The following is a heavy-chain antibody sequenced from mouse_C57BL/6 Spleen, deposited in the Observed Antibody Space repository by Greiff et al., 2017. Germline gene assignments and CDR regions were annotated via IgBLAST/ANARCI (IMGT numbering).Heavy chain of an antibody. V-gene: IGHV1-54*01. D-gene: IGHD2-2*01. CDR2: INPGSGGT. CDR1: GYAFTNYL. J-gene: IGHJ4*01. CDR3: ARGGVTRAMDY. Sequence: QVQLKESGAELVRPGTSVKVSCKASGYAFTNYLIEWVKQRPGQGLEWIGVINPGSGGTNYNEKFKGKATLTADKSSSTAYMQLSSLTSEDSAVYFCARGGVTRAMDYWGQGTSVTVSS.